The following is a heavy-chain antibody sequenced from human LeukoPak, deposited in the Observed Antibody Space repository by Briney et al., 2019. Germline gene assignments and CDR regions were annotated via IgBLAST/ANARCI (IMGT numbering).Heavy chain of an antibody. Sequence: ASVKVSCKVSGYTLTELSMHWVRRAPGKGLEWMGGFDPVDGETIYAQKFQGRVTMTEDTSTDTAYMELSSLRSEDTAVYYCATEDTMVRGVIDYWGQGTLVTVSS. CDR1: GYTLTELS. CDR3: ATEDTMVRGVIDY. J-gene: IGHJ4*02. V-gene: IGHV1-24*01. CDR2: FDPVDGET. D-gene: IGHD3-10*01.